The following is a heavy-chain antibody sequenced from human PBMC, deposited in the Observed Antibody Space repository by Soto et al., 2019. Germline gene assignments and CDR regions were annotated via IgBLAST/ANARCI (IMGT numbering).Heavy chain of an antibody. CDR2: IIPIFGTA. J-gene: IGHJ6*02. V-gene: IGHV1-69*13. Sequence: SVKVSCKASGGTFSSYAISWVRQAPGEGLEWMGGIIPIFGTANYAQKFQGRVTITADESTSTAYMELSSLRSEDTAVYYCARGYSSSSIPHYYGMDVWGQGTTMTV. CDR3: ARGYSSSSIPHYYGMDV. CDR1: GGTFSSYA. D-gene: IGHD6-6*01.